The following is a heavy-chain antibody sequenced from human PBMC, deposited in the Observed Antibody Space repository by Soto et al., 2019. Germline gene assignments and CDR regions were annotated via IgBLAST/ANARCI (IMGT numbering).Heavy chain of an antibody. D-gene: IGHD6-6*01. V-gene: IGHV4-34*01. CDR1: GGSFSGYY. CDR3: AGSSIAAPYGMDV. Sequence: SETLSLTCAVYGGSFSGYYWSWIRQPPGKGLEWIGEINHSGSTNYNPSLKSRVTISVDTSKNQFSLKLSSVTAADTAVYYCAGSSIAAPYGMDVWGQGTTVTVSS. CDR2: INHSGST. J-gene: IGHJ6*02.